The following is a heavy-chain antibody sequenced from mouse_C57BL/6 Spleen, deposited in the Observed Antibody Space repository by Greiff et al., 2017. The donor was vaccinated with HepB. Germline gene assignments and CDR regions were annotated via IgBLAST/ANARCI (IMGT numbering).Heavy chain of an antibody. Sequence: EVKLQESGPELVKPGASVKIPCKASGYTFTDYNMDWVKQSHGKSLEWIGDINPNNGGTIYNQKFKGKATLTVDKSSSTAYMELRSLPSEDTAGYYCAREYEGDAMDYWGQGTSVTVSS. D-gene: IGHD2-10*02. CDR3: AREYEGDAMDY. CDR2: INPNNGGT. V-gene: IGHV1-18*01. CDR1: GYTFTDYN. J-gene: IGHJ4*01.